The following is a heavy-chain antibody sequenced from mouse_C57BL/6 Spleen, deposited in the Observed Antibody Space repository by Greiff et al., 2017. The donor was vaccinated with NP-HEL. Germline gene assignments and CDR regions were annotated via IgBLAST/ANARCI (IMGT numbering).Heavy chain of an antibody. J-gene: IGHJ1*03. CDR3: ARGTGVATDWYFDV. CDR1: GYTFTSYG. Sequence: QVQLKQSGAELARPGASVKLSCKASGYTFTSYGISWVKQRTGQGLEWIGEIYPRSGNTYYNEKFKGKATLTAAKSSSTAYMELRSLTSEDSAVYFCARGTGVATDWYFDVWGTGTTVTVSS. CDR2: IYPRSGNT. D-gene: IGHD1-1*01. V-gene: IGHV1-81*01.